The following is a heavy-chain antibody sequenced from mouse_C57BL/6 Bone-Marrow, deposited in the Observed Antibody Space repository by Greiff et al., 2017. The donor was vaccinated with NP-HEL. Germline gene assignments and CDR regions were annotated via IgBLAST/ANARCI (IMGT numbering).Heavy chain of an antibody. CDR1: GFSFNTYA. V-gene: IGHV10-1*01. CDR3: VRQFYYGSRKYFDV. J-gene: IGHJ1*03. D-gene: IGHD1-1*01. CDR2: IRSKSNNYAT. Sequence: GGGLVQPKGSLKLSCAASGFSFNTYAMNWVRQAPGKGLEWVARIRSKSNNYATYYADSVKDRFTISRDDSESMLYLQMNNLKTEDTAMYYCVRQFYYGSRKYFDVWGTGTTVTVSS.